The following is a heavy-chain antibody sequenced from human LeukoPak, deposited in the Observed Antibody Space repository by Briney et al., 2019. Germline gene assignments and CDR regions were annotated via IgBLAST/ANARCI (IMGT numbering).Heavy chain of an antibody. Sequence: PSETLSLTCAVYGGSFSGYYWSWIRQPPGKGLEWIGEINHSGSTNYNPSLKSRVTISVDTSKNQFSLKLSSVTAADTAVYYCARGTDTAIDYWGQGTLVTVSS. J-gene: IGHJ4*02. CDR1: GGSFSGYY. CDR3: ARGTDTAIDY. V-gene: IGHV4-34*01. D-gene: IGHD5-18*01. CDR2: INHSGST.